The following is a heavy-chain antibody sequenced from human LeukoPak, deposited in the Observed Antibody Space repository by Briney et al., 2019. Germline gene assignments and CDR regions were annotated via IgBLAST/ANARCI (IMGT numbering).Heavy chain of an antibody. J-gene: IGHJ5*02. V-gene: IGHV4-34*01. D-gene: IGHD3-3*01. CDR3: ARGVLRFLEWPTPSDWFDP. Sequence: PSETLSLTCAVYGGSFSGYYWSWIRQPPGKGLEWIGEINHSGSTNYNPSLKSRVTISVDTSKNQFPLKLSSVTAADTAVYYCARGVLRFLEWPTPSDWFDPWGQGTLVTVSS. CDR2: INHSGST. CDR1: GGSFSGYY.